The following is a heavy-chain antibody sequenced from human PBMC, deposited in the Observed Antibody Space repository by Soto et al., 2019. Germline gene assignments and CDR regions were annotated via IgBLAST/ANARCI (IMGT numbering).Heavy chain of an antibody. V-gene: IGHV1-18*01. J-gene: IGHJ6*02. CDR1: GYTFASYG. Sequence: QVQLVQSGAEVKKPGASVKVSCKASGYTFASYGISWVRQAPGQGLEWMGWISAYNGNTNYAQKFQGRVTMTTDTVTRIAYMEVRSLRSDDTAVYSCAREGTCSSTSCPTYFSFGMDVWGQGTTVTVSS. CDR3: AREGTCSSTSCPTYFSFGMDV. D-gene: IGHD2-2*01. CDR2: ISAYNGNT.